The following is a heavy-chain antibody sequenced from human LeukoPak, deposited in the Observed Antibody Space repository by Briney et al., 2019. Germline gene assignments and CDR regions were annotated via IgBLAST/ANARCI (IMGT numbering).Heavy chain of an antibody. CDR1: GGSISSSSYY. Sequence: ETLSLTCTVSGGSISSSSYYWGWIRQPPGKGLEWVSVIYSGGSTYYADSVKGRFTISRDNSKSTLYIQMNSLRAEDTAVYYCARAKPKNMVRGLIMRRESRYYFDYWGQGTLVTVSS. V-gene: IGHV3-53*01. CDR3: ARAKPKNMVRGLIMRRESRYYFDY. D-gene: IGHD3-10*01. J-gene: IGHJ4*02. CDR2: IYSGGST.